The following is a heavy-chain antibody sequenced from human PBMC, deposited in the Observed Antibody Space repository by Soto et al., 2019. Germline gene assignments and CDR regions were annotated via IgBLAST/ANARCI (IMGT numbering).Heavy chain of an antibody. V-gene: IGHV3-23*01. CDR3: AKAQLYIRGVIHNWFDP. J-gene: IGHJ5*02. CDR2: ISGSGGCT. D-gene: IGHD3-10*02. Sequence: EVQLLESGGGLIQPGGSLRLSCAASGLTFSSYAMCWVRQAPGKGLEWVSAISGSGGCTYYAESVKGRFTNTRDNSKNTLYLQLNSQRAEDTAGEYGAKAQLYIRGVIHNWFDPWGQGTLVTVSS. CDR1: GLTFSSYA.